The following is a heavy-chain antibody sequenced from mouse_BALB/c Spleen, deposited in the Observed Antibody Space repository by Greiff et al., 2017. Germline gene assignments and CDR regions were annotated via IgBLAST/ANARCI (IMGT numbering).Heavy chain of an antibody. CDR3: ARDGNFFAY. V-gene: IGHV14-1*02. J-gene: IGHJ3*01. CDR1: GYTFTSYV. D-gene: IGHD2-1*01. Sequence: VQLKESGPELVKPGASVKMSCKASGYTFTSYVMHWVKQKPGQGLEWIGWIDPENGNTIYDPKFQGKASITADTSSNTAYLQLSSLTSEDTAVYYCARDGNFFAYWGQGTLVTVSA. CDR2: IDPENGNT.